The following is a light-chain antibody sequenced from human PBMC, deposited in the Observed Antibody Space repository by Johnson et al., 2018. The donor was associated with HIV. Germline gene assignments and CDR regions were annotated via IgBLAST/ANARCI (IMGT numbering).Light chain of an antibody. CDR3: GTWDGSLSGYV. CDR1: SSNIGNNY. V-gene: IGLV1-51*02. Sequence: QSVLTQPPSVSAAPGQKVTISCSGSSSNIGNNYVSWYQQLPGTAPKLLIYENNKRPSGIPDRFSGSTSGTSATLGITGLQTGDEADYYCGTWDGSLSGYVFGTGTKVTVL. J-gene: IGLJ1*01. CDR2: ENN.